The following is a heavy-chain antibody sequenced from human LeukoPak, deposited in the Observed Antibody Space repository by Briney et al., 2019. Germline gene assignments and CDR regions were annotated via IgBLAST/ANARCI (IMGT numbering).Heavy chain of an antibody. Sequence: SETLSLTCAVYGGSFSGYYWSWIRQPPGKGLEWIGEINHSGSTNYNPSLKSRVTISVDTSKNQFSLKLSSVTAADTAVYYCASQQGNTAMVKDYWGQGTLVTVSS. CDR3: ASQQGNTAMVKDY. CDR1: GGSFSGYY. CDR2: INHSGST. V-gene: IGHV4-34*01. J-gene: IGHJ4*02. D-gene: IGHD5-18*01.